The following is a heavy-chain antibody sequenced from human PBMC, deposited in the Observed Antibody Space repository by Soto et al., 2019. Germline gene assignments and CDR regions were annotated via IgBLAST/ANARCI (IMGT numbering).Heavy chain of an antibody. CDR2: IYYSGRT. V-gene: IGHV4-31*03. CDR3: ARVDYGGNSAEYFQH. Sequence: QVQLQESGPGLVKPSQTLSLTCTVSGGSISSGGYYWSWIRQHPGKGLEWIGYIYYSGRTHYNPSLQSRVVISVDTSKNQFSLKLSSATAADTAVYYCARVDYGGNSAEYFQHWGQGTLVTVSS. CDR1: GGSISSGGYY. J-gene: IGHJ1*01. D-gene: IGHD4-17*01.